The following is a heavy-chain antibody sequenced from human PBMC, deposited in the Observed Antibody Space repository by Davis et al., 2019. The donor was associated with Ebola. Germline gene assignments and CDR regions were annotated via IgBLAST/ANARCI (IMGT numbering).Heavy chain of an antibody. CDR3: AEGGTNNFLGAN. D-gene: IGHD2-8*01. Sequence: PGGSLRLSCAASGFTFRNYAMSWVRQAPGGGLEWVSGISASGADIKYADHVRGRFSISRDDSKNTLYLQMDSLRAEDTAVFYCAEGGTNNFLGANWGQGTLVTVSS. J-gene: IGHJ4*02. CDR1: GFTFRNYA. CDR2: ISASGADI. V-gene: IGHV3-23*01.